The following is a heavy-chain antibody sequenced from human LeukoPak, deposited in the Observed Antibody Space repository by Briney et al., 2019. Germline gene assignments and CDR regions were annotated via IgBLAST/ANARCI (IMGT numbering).Heavy chain of an antibody. D-gene: IGHD2-2*01. CDR2: IWYDGSHK. V-gene: IGHV3-33*01. CDR3: ARDPEPYIVVVPAAIDGMDV. Sequence: GGSLRLSCAASGFSFSNYGMHWVRQAPGKGLEWVAVIWYDGSHKYYGDSVKGRFTISRDNAKNSLYLQMNSLRAEDTAVYYCARDPEPYIVVVPAAIDGMDVWGQGTTVTVSS. J-gene: IGHJ6*02. CDR1: GFSFSNYG.